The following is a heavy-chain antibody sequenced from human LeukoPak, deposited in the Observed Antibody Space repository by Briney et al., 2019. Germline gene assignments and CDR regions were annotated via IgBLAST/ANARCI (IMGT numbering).Heavy chain of an antibody. D-gene: IGHD6-6*01. Sequence: SQTLSLTCVISGDSVSSNSAAWNWIRQSPSRGLEWLGRTYYRSKWYSYSAVSVKSRIIINPDTSKNQFSLQLNSVTPEDTAVYCCAKVPRPVYYFDYWGQGTLVTVSS. CDR2: TYYRSKWYS. CDR3: AKVPRPVYYFDY. J-gene: IGHJ4*02. CDR1: GDSVSSNSAA. V-gene: IGHV6-1*01.